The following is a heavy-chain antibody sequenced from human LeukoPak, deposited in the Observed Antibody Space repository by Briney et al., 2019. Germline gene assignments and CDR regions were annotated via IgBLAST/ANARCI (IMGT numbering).Heavy chain of an antibody. CDR2: IKSKVDGGTT. V-gene: IGHV3-15*01. D-gene: IGHD4-23*01. Sequence: PGGSLRLSCVGSGFTFSNGWMGWVRQAPGKGLEWVGRIKSKVDGGTTDYAAPVKGRFIISRDDSRNTADLQMNSLKTEETAVYYCRSGGYAFDIWGRGTQVTVSS. CDR3: RSGGYAFDI. J-gene: IGHJ3*02. CDR1: GFTFSNGW.